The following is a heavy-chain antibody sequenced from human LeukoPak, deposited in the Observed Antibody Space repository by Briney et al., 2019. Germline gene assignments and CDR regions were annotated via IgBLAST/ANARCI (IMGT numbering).Heavy chain of an antibody. CDR1: GYTFTGYY. CDR2: INPNSGGT. CDR3: ARDMGSPWFGDFDY. D-gene: IGHD3-10*01. Sequence: ASVKVSCKASGYTFTGYYMHWVRQAPGQGLEWMGWINPNSGGTNYAQKFQGGVTMTRDTSISTAYMELSRLRSDDTAVYYCARDMGSPWFGDFDYWGQGTLVTVSS. V-gene: IGHV1-2*02. J-gene: IGHJ4*02.